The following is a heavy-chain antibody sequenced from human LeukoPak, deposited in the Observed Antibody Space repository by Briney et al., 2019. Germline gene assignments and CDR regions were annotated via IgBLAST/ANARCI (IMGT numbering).Heavy chain of an antibody. CDR2: IDYSGST. CDR3: AREEVPHGFDI. J-gene: IGHJ3*02. V-gene: IGHV4-59*01. CDR1: GGTISNYY. Sequence: SETLSPTCTVSGGTISNYYWSWIRQPPGKGLEWIAYIDYSGSTNYNPSLKSRVTISVDASRNQFSLNLSSVTAADTAVYYCAREEVPHGFDIWGQGTMVTVSS.